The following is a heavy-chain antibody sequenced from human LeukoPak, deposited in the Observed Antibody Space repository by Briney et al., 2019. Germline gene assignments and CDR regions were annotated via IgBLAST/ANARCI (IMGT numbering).Heavy chain of an antibody. Sequence: PGGSLRLSCAASGFTVSSNYMSWVRQAPGKGLEWVSVIYSGGSTYYADSVKGRFTISRDNSKNTLYLQMNSLRAEDTAVYYCAKSVLSIGCYADYWGQGTLVTVSS. V-gene: IGHV3-53*01. CDR3: AKSVLSIGCYADY. J-gene: IGHJ4*02. CDR1: GFTVSSNY. D-gene: IGHD2-15*01. CDR2: IYSGGST.